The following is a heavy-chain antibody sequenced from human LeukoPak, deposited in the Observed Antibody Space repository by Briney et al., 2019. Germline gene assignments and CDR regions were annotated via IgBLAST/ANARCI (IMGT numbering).Heavy chain of an antibody. Sequence: GGSLRLSCAASGLTFSSYAMSWVRQAPGKGLGWDSAISGSGGSTYYADSVKGRFTISRDNSKNTLYLQMNSLRAEDTAVYYCAKDLVGPVAHYGMDVWGQGTTVTVSS. D-gene: IGHD6-19*01. J-gene: IGHJ6*02. CDR1: GLTFSSYA. V-gene: IGHV3-23*01. CDR3: AKDLVGPVAHYGMDV. CDR2: ISGSGGST.